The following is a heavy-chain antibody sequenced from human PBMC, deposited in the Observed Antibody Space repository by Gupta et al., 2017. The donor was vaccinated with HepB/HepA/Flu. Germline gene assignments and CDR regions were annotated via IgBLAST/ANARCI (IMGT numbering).Heavy chain of an antibody. CDR1: GFTFDNYW. Sequence: VQLVDSGGRLVLRGGSLSLHCAACGFTFDNYWMSWVRQAPGKGLECVANIKQSGGTQSYVYSVKGRFTISRDNAKKTLDLQMNSLRVEDTAVYYCARAGPDGGFKGMFDYWGQGTRVTVSS. D-gene: IGHD4-23*01. CDR2: IKQSGGTQ. J-gene: IGHJ4*02. V-gene: IGHV3-7*01. CDR3: ARAGPDGGFKGMFDY.